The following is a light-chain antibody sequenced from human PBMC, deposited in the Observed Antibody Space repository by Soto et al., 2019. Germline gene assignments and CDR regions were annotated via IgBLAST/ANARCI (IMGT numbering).Light chain of an antibody. Sequence: QAVVTQEPSLTVSPGDTVTLTCGSSTGAVTSGHSPFWFQQKPGQAPRTLVYDTSKRQSWTPARFSGSLLGGEAALTLSGAQPDDEGEYYCLFSYSGARVFGGGIKRTFL. V-gene: IGLV7-46*01. CDR1: TGAVTSGHS. CDR3: LFSYSGARV. CDR2: DTS. J-gene: IGLJ3*02.